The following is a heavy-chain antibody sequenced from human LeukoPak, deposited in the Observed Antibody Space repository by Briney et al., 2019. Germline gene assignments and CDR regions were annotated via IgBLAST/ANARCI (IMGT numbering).Heavy chain of an antibody. J-gene: IGHJ3*02. CDR1: GFTFSSYW. V-gene: IGHV4-34*01. D-gene: IGHD2-15*01. CDR2: INHSGST. Sequence: GSLRLSCAASGFTFSSYWMSWVRQPPGKGLEWIGEINHSGSTNYNPSLKSRVTISVDTSKNQFSLKLSSVTAADTAVYYCARLCSGGSCYGTFDIWGQGTMVTVSS. CDR3: ARLCSGGSCYGTFDI.